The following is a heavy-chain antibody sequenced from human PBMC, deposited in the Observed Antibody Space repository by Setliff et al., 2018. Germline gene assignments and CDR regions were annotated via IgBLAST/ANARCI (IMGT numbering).Heavy chain of an antibody. CDR2: IYYSGST. CDR3: SRGQDNSKVGHD. D-gene: IGHD1-20*01. V-gene: IGHV4-59*12. CDR1: GGSISSYY. J-gene: IGHJ4*02. Sequence: PSETLSLTCTVSGGSISSYYWSWIRQPPGKGLEWIGYIYYSGSTYYNPSLKSRVTISVDTSSKQHSLKLTSVTAADTAMYYCSRGQDNSKVGHDWGQGTLVTVSS.